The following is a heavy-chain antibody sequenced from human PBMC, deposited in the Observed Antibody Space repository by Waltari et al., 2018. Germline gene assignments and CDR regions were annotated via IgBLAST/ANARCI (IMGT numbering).Heavy chain of an antibody. CDR2: INHSGST. J-gene: IGHJ3*02. CDR1: GGSFSGSY. V-gene: IGHV4-34*01. D-gene: IGHD3-10*01. CDR3: ARGQRIGGGDDAFDI. Sequence: QVQLQQWGAGLLKPSETLSLTCAVYGGSFSGSYWRWIRPPPGKGLEWIGEINHSGSTNYNPSLKSRVTISVDTSKNQFSLKLSSVTAADTAVYYCARGQRIGGGDDAFDIWGQGTMVTVSS.